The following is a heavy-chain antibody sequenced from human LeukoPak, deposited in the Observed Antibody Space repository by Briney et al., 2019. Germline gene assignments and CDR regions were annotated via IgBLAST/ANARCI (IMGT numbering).Heavy chain of an antibody. CDR3: ARVTAAGVDFDY. V-gene: IGHV4-38-2*01. Sequence: PSETLSLTCAVSGYWGWIRQPPGKGLEWIGSIYHSGSTYYNPSLKSRVTILVDTSKNQFSLHLSSVTAADTAIYYCARVTAAGVDFDYWGQGTLVTVSS. D-gene: IGHD6-13*01. J-gene: IGHJ4*02. CDR1: GY. CDR2: IYHSGST.